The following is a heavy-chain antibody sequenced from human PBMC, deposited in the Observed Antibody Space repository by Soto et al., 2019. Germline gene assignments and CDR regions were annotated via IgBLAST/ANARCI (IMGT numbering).Heavy chain of an antibody. D-gene: IGHD1-1*01. Sequence: QVQLVESGGGVVQPGRSLRLSCAASGFRFSNYGMHWVRQAPGKGLEWLAVIVADGTGLHYADSVRGRFTISRDNSKNTLYLQLNSLGADDTAIYFCARDNDLPDNGLDHCGQGTLVTVSS. CDR1: GFRFSNYG. CDR3: ARDNDLPDNGLDH. CDR2: IVADGTGL. V-gene: IGHV3-33*01. J-gene: IGHJ4*02.